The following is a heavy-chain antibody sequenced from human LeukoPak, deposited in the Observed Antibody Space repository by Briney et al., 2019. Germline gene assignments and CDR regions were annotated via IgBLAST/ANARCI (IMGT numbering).Heavy chain of an antibody. D-gene: IGHD3-9*01. CDR2: IYHSGST. CDR1: GGSLSSSNW. J-gene: IGHJ5*02. V-gene: IGHV4-4*02. Sequence: SGTLSLTCAVSGGSLSSSNWWSGGRQPPGKGLEWIGEIYHSGSTNYNPSLKSRVTISVDKSKNQFSLKLSSVTAADTAVYYCARDGYYDILTGGRGGFDPWGQGTLVTVSS. CDR3: ARDGYYDILTGGRGGFDP.